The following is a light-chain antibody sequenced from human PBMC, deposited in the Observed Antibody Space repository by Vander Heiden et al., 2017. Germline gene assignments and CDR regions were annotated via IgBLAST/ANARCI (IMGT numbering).Light chain of an antibody. CDR1: SSNIGAGYD. J-gene: IGLJ3*02. V-gene: IGLV1-40*01. Sequence: QSVLTQPPSVSGAPGQRLTISCTGSSSNIGAGYDVHWYQQLPGTAPNLLIYGNSNRPSGVPDRFSGSKSGTSASLAITGLQAEDEADYYCQSYDSSLSGSVFGGGTKLTVL. CDR3: QSYDSSLSGSV. CDR2: GNS.